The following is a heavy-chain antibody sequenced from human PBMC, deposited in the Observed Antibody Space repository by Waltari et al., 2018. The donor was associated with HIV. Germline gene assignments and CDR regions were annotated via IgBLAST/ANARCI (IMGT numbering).Heavy chain of an antibody. D-gene: IGHD1-26*01. CDR2: VFIIGST. V-gene: IGHV4-4*08. CDR1: GGPMGDYY. Sequence: QVQLQDSGPRLVKPSGTLSLLCSVPGGPMGDYYWSWIRQSPGKEREWIGHVFIIGSTNYNPSLKSRLTISIDRSRSQISLKLASVTAADTGFYYCARSRSVSYGYFDSWGQGALVTVSS. CDR3: ARSRSVSYGYFDS. J-gene: IGHJ4*02.